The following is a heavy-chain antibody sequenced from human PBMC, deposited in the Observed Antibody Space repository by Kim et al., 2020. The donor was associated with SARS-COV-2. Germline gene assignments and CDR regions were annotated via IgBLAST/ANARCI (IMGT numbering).Heavy chain of an antibody. J-gene: IGHJ4*02. V-gene: IGHV3-11*06. CDR2: ISSSGRT. Sequence: GGSLRLSCAASGFSFSDNYMTWIRQAPGQGLEWLSDISSSGRTSYTDSVKGRFTISRDNATKSLYLQMNSLRVEDTAVYYCARDRDGYNSFDYWGQGTLVTVSS. D-gene: IGHD5-12*01. CDR3: ARDRDGYNSFDY. CDR1: GFSFSDNY.